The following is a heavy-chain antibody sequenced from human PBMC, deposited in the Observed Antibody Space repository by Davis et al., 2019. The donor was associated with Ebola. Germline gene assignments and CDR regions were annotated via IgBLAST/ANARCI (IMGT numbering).Heavy chain of an antibody. J-gene: IGHJ4*02. V-gene: IGHV3-74*01. CDR3: AREEGLVLEWLFAEY. D-gene: IGHD3-3*01. Sequence: HTGGSLRLSCVVSGVTLSHYWMHWVRQAPGEGLVWVSKIHGDGTTTTYADSVKGRFTISRDKAENTLYLQMNSLRAEDTAVYYCAREEGLVLEWLFAEYWGQGTLVTVSS. CDR2: IHGDGTTT. CDR1: GVTLSHYW.